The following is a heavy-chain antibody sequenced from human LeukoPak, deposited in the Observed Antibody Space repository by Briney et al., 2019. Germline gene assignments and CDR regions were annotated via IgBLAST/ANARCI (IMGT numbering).Heavy chain of an antibody. CDR2: IFHSGST. CDR3: ARVIQLGYYMDV. V-gene: IGHV4-4*02. J-gene: IGHJ6*03. CDR1: GGSIFSSNW. Sequence: SETLSLTCAVSGGSIFSSNWWSWVRQPPGKGLEWIGQIFHSGSTSYSPSLKSRVTISVDKSKNQFSLKLTSVTAADTAVYYCARVIQLGYYMDVWGKGTTVTVSS. D-gene: IGHD6-6*01.